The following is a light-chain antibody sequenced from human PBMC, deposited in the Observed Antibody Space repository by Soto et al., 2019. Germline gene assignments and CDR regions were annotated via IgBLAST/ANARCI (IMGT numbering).Light chain of an antibody. J-gene: IGKJ2*01. Sequence: EIVMTQSPATLSVSPGERATLSCRASQSVSSKLAWFQQKPGQAASLLIYGVSTRATGVTVRFSGSGSGTELTLTITTLKSEDVAVYSCTKYQNWPHTLGQVPTM. CDR1: QSVSSK. CDR2: GVS. CDR3: TKYQNWPHT. V-gene: IGKV3-15*01.